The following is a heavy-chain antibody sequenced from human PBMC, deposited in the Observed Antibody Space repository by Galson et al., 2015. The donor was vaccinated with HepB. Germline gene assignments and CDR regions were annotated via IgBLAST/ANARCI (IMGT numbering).Heavy chain of an antibody. Sequence: SVKVSCKASGYTFTSYDVNWVRQVTGQGLEWMGWMNPSSGTTGYAQNFQGRITMTGDTFTSTAYMELSSLRSEDTAVYYCARLKHDTSAYVDYWGQGTLVTVSS. CDR1: GYTFTSYD. V-gene: IGHV1-8*01. CDR3: ARLKHDTSAYVDY. CDR2: MNPSSGTT. J-gene: IGHJ4*02. D-gene: IGHD3-22*01.